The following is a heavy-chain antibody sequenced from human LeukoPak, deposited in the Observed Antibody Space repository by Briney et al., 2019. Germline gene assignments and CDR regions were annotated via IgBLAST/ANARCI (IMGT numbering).Heavy chain of an antibody. CDR1: GYTFSDYF. Sequence: VASVKVSCKASGYTFSDYFIHWVRQAPGQGLEWMGWIIPKSGATNYAQRFRDRVTVTSDTSTAYMDLSRLTSDDTAVYYCARDLRSGGITYGQDSWGQGTLVTVSS. V-gene: IGHV1-2*02. J-gene: IGHJ4*02. CDR2: IIPKSGAT. D-gene: IGHD5-18*01. CDR3: ARDLRSGGITYGQDS.